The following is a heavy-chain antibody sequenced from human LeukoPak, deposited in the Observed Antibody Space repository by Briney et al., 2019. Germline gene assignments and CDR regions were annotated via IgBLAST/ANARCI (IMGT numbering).Heavy chain of an antibody. CDR3: ARVLEGSSGQHWYFDL. D-gene: IGHD6-19*01. CDR2: INHNGST. V-gene: IGHV4-34*01. J-gene: IGHJ2*01. Sequence: SETLSLTCAVYGGSFSGYYWSWIRQPPGKGLEWIGEINHNGSTNYSPSLKSRVTISVDASKNQFSLKLSSVTAADTAVYYCARVLEGSSGQHWYFDLWGRGTLVTVSS. CDR1: GGSFSGYY.